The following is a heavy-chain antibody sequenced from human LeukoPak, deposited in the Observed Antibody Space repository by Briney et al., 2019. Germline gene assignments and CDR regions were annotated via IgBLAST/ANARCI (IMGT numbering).Heavy chain of an antibody. Sequence: ASVKVSCKVSGYTLTELSMHWVRQAPGKGLEWMGGFDPEDGETIYAQKFQGRVTVTEDTSTDTAYMELSSLRSEDTAVYYCATWDSSGLFDYWGQGTLVTVSS. J-gene: IGHJ4*02. CDR2: FDPEDGET. CDR1: GYTLTELS. CDR3: ATWDSSGLFDY. V-gene: IGHV1-24*01. D-gene: IGHD6-19*01.